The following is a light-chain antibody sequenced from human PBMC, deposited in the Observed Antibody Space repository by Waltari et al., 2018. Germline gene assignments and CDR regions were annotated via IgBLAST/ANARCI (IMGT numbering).Light chain of an antibody. J-gene: IGKJ2*03. CDR3: QQNSYWPYS. Sequence: EIVMTQSPATLSLSPGERATLPCRASQSVSSSLAWYQQKPGQAPRLPFYGAFNRATGIPDRFSGSGSVTEFTLTISSLEPEDVGVYYCQQNSYWPYSFGQGTKVEI. CDR2: GAF. V-gene: IGKV3D-15*01. CDR1: QSVSSS.